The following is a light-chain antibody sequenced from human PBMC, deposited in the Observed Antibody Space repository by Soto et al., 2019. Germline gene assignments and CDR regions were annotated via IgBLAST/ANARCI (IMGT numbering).Light chain of an antibody. J-gene: IGKJ5*01. V-gene: IGKV1-39*01. CDR3: QQSYSSPIT. Sequence: IQMTQSPATLSASVGDRVTITCRASQSISSWLAWYQQKPVKAPKLLIYAASSLQSGVPSRFSGSASGTDFTLTISSLQPEDFATYYCQQSYSSPITFGQGTRLEIK. CDR2: AAS. CDR1: QSISSW.